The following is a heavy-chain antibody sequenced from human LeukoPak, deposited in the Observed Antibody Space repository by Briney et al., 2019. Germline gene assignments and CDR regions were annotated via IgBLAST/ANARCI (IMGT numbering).Heavy chain of an antibody. V-gene: IGHV3-74*01. J-gene: IGHJ6*02. CDR1: GFTFSSYW. Sequence: PGGSLRLSCAASGFTFSSYWMHWVRQAPGKGLVWVSRINSDGSSTSYADSVKGRFTTSRDNAKNTLYLQMNSLRAEDTAVYYCARVGCSSTSCPDYYYYGMDVWGQGTTVTVSS. D-gene: IGHD2-2*01. CDR3: ARVGCSSTSCPDYYYYGMDV. CDR2: INSDGSST.